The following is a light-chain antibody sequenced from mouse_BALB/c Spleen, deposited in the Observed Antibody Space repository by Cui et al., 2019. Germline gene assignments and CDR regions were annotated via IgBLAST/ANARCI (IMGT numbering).Light chain of an antibody. CDR3: QQGQSYPLT. CDR2: KAS. V-gene: IGKV11-125*01. CDR1: QNINVW. J-gene: IGKJ4*01. Sequence: QMNQSPSSLSASLGDTITITCHASQNINVWLSWYQQKPGNIPKLLIYKASNLHAGVPSRFSGSGSGTGFTLTISSLQPEDIATYYCQQGQSYPLTFGSGTKLEIK.